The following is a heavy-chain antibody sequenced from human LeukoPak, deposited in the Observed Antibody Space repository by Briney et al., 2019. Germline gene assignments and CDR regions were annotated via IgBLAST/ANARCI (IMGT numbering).Heavy chain of an antibody. D-gene: IGHD3-22*01. Sequence: SSETLSLTCTVSGGSISSYYWSWIRQPPGKGLERIGYIYTSGSTNYNPSLKSRVTISVDTSKNQFSLKLSSVTAADTAVYYCARHIHDSSGYYDYWGQGTLVTVSS. CDR2: IYTSGST. CDR3: ARHIHDSSGYYDY. V-gene: IGHV4-4*09. CDR1: GGSISSYY. J-gene: IGHJ4*02.